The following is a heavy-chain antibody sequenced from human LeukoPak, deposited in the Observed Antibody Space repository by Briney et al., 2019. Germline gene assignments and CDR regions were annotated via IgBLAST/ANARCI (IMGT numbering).Heavy chain of an antibody. D-gene: IGHD2-15*01. J-gene: IGHJ3*02. V-gene: IGHV3-30*02. CDR3: AKVRAPCSGGSCYPPDDAFDI. CDR1: GFTFSSYG. CDR2: IRYDGSNK. Sequence: PGGSLRLSCAASGFTFSSYGMHWVRQAPGKGLEWVAFIRYDGSNKYYADSVKGRFTISRDNSKNTLYLQMNSLRAEDTAVYYCAKVRAPCSGGSCYPPDDAFDIWGQGTMVTVSS.